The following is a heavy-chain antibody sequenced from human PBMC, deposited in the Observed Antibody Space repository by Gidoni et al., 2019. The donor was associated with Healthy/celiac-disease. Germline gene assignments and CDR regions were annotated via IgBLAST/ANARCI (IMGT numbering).Heavy chain of an antibody. CDR3: ARGWTALPPDYYDSSGYTPGAFDI. D-gene: IGHD3-22*01. CDR1: GGSFSGYY. J-gene: IGHJ3*02. V-gene: IGHV4-34*01. Sequence: QVQLQQWGAGLLKPSETLSLTCAVYGGSFSGYYWRWIRQPPGKGLEWIGEINHSGSTNYNPSLKSRVTISVDTSKNQFSLKLSSVTAADTAVYYCARGWTALPPDYYDSSGYTPGAFDIWGQGTMVTVSS. CDR2: INHSGST.